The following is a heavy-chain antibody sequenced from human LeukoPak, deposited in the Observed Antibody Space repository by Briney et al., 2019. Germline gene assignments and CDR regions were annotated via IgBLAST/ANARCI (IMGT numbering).Heavy chain of an antibody. V-gene: IGHV4-39*01. CDR1: GGSINSSSYY. CDR2: IYYSRNT. Sequence: SETLSLTCSVTGGSINSSSYYWGWIRQPPGKGLEWIGSIYYSRNTYYNPSLKSRVTISVDTSKNQFSLKLSSVTAADTAVYYCARHSESVFGELAFHYWGQGTLVTVSS. J-gene: IGHJ4*02. D-gene: IGHD3-10*02. CDR3: ARHSESVFGELAFHY.